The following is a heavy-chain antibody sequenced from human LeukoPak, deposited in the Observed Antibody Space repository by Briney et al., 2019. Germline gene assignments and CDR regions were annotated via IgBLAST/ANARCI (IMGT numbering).Heavy chain of an antibody. CDR1: GFSFSISW. J-gene: IGHJ4*02. CDR3: AKAPVTTCRGAFCYPFDY. D-gene: IGHD2-15*01. V-gene: IGHV3-23*01. Sequence: GGSLRLSCAASGFSFSISWMSWVRQAPGKGLEWVSAISDTGNTYHADSVKGRFTISRDSSKNTLFLQMNRLRPEDAAVYYCAKAPVTTCRGAFCYPFDYWGLGTLVTVSS. CDR2: ISDTGNT.